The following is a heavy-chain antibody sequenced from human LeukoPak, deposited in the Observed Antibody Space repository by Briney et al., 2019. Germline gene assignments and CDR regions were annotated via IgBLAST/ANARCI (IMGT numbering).Heavy chain of an antibody. D-gene: IGHD2-15*01. Sequence: ASVKVSCKASGYTFTSYDINWVRQATGQGLEWMGWMNPNSGNTGYAQKFQGRVTMTRNTSISTAYMELSSLRSEDTAVYYCARFASGWNYYYGMDVWGQGTTVTVSS. V-gene: IGHV1-8*01. CDR3: ARFASGWNYYYGMDV. J-gene: IGHJ6*02. CDR1: GYTFTSYD. CDR2: MNPNSGNT.